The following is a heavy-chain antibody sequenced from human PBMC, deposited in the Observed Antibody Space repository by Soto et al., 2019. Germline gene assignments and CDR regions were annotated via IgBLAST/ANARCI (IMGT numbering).Heavy chain of an antibody. J-gene: IGHJ4*02. CDR1: GGSISSSNW. CDR2: IYHSGST. D-gene: IGHD6-6*01. Sequence: QVQLQESGPGLVKPSGTLSLTCAVSGGSISSSNWWSWVRQPPGKGLEWIGEIYHSGSTNYNPSLKSRVTISVDKSKNQFSLKLSSVTAADTAVYYCARGREYSSSPNPVPFDYWGQGTLVTVSS. CDR3: ARGREYSSSPNPVPFDY. V-gene: IGHV4-4*02.